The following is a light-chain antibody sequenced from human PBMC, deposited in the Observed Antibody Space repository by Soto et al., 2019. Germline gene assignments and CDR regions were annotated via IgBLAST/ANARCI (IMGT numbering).Light chain of an antibody. CDR3: AAWDDSLNGVV. Sequence: QSVLTQPPSASGTPGQRVTISCSGSSSNIGSNYVYWYQQHPGTAPKLLIYSNNQRPSGVPDRFSGSKSGTSASLAISGLQSEDEADYYCAAWDDSLNGVVFGGGTKLTVL. V-gene: IGLV1-44*01. CDR1: SSNIGSNY. J-gene: IGLJ2*01. CDR2: SNN.